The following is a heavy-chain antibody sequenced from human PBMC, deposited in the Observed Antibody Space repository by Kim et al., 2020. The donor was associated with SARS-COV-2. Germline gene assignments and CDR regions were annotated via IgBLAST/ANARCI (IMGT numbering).Heavy chain of an antibody. V-gene: IGHV4-34*01. CDR1: GGSFSGYY. Sequence: SETLSLTCAVYGGSFSGYYWSWIRQPPGKGLEWIGEINHSGSTNYNPSLKSRVTISVDTSKNQFSLKLSSVTAADTAVYYCARLHRPRGVIRYGMDVWGQGTTVTVSS. CDR3: ARLHRPRGVIRYGMDV. J-gene: IGHJ6*02. D-gene: IGHD3-10*01. CDR2: INHSGST.